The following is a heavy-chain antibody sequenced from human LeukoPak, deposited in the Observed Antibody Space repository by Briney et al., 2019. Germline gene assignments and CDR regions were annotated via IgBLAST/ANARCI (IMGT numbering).Heavy chain of an antibody. CDR1: GFTFSSYS. J-gene: IGHJ3*02. D-gene: IGHD5-12*01. CDR3: VKVIVTTSEKGGAFHI. V-gene: IGHV3-23*01. Sequence: GGSLRLSCAASGFTFSSYSMNWVRQAPGKGLEWVSTISGNGGSTYYADSVKGRFTISRDNSKNTLYLQMNSLRVEDTAVYYCVKVIVTTSEKGGAFHIWGQGTMVTVSS. CDR2: ISGNGGST.